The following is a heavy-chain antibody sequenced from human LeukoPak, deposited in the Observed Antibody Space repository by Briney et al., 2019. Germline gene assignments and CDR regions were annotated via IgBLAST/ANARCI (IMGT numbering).Heavy chain of an antibody. J-gene: IGHJ3*02. V-gene: IGHV4-59*01. CDR2: IYYSGST. CDR1: GGSFSSYY. D-gene: IGHD3-3*01. Sequence: SETLSLTCTVSGGSFSSYYWSWIRQPPGKGLEWIGYIYYSGSTNYNPSLKSRVTISVDTSKNQFSLKLSSVTAADTAVYYCARVYYDFWSGYRSDAFDIWGQGTMVTVSS. CDR3: ARVYYDFWSGYRSDAFDI.